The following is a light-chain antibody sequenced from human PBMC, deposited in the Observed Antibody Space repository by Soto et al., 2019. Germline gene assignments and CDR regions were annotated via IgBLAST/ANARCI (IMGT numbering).Light chain of an antibody. Sequence: QSVLTQSPSASGTPGQRVTISCSGSRSNIGRNFAYWYQHVPGTAPRLLIQRYNERPSGVPDRFSGSKSGTSVSLAISGLRSDDEATYYCAAWDDTLDAQVFGGGTQLTVL. V-gene: IGLV1-47*01. CDR3: AAWDDTLDAQV. J-gene: IGLJ7*01. CDR1: RSNIGRNF. CDR2: RYN.